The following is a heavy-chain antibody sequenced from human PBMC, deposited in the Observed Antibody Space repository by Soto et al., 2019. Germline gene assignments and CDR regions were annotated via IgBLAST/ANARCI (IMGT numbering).Heavy chain of an antibody. CDR2: IYYSEST. D-gene: IGHD1-26*01. CDR1: QGSNSNYY. V-gene: IGHV4-59*01. J-gene: IGHJ4*02. Sequence: SVTTSLTWTVSQGSNSNYYWSSIPQPPGKELEWIGNIYYSESTNYNPSLKSRVTISVDMSKRQISLKLRSMTAADTALYYCARELYSGSYYGIDYWGQGMLVTVSS. CDR3: ARELYSGSYYGIDY.